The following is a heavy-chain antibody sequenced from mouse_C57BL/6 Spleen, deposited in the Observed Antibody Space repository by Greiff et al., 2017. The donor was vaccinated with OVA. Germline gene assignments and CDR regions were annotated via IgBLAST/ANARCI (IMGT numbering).Heavy chain of an antibody. Sequence: EVQLVESGGGLVKPGGSLKLSCAASGYTFSSYAMSWVRQTPEKRLEWVATISDGGSYTYYPDNVKGRFTISRDNAKNNLNLQMSHLKSEDTAMYYCARGRVTGTGAMDYWGQGASVTVSS. V-gene: IGHV5-4*01. CDR1: GYTFSSYA. J-gene: IGHJ4*01. CDR2: ISDGGSYT. D-gene: IGHD4-1*01. CDR3: ARGRVTGTGAMDY.